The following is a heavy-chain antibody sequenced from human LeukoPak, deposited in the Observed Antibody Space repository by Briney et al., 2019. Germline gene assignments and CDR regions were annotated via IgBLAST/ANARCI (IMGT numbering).Heavy chain of an antibody. CDR3: ARHSRGYYDSTGYYYGSHAFDI. CDR2: MYSSGTT. V-gene: IGHV4-39*01. CDR1: GGSIISSTYY. Sequence: PSETLSLTCTVSGGSIISSTYYWGWIRQPPGKGLEWIGSMYSSGTTYYNPSLKSRVTISVDTSRNKFSLKLSSVTAADTAVFHCARHSRGYYDSTGYYYGSHAFDIWGQGTMVTVSS. J-gene: IGHJ3*02. D-gene: IGHD3-22*01.